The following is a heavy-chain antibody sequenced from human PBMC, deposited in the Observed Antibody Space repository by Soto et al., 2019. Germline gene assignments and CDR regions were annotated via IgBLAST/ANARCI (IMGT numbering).Heavy chain of an antibody. CDR2: VYYSGSS. Sequence: QVQLQESGPGLVKPAETLSLTSTVSGASISSYYWSWIRQPAGKGLEWIGYVYYSGSSNYNPSLKSRVTISVDTSKNQFSLKLSSVTAADTAMYYCARDTTPSLWGQGTLVTVSS. D-gene: IGHD1-1*01. CDR3: ARDTTPSL. J-gene: IGHJ4*02. V-gene: IGHV4-59*01. CDR1: GASISSYY.